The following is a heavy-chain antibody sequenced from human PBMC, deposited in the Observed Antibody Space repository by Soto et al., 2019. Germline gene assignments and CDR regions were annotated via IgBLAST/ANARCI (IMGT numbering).Heavy chain of an antibody. CDR1: GGSISSNSYY. CDR3: ARDKITGLFDY. CDR2: INHSGST. J-gene: IGHJ4*02. V-gene: IGHV4-39*07. Sequence: SETLSLTCTVSGGSISSNSYYWAWIRQPPGKGLEWIGEINHSGSTNYNPSLKSRVTISVDTSKSQFSLKLTSVTAADTAVYYCARDKITGLFDYWGQGTLVTVS. D-gene: IGHD2-8*02.